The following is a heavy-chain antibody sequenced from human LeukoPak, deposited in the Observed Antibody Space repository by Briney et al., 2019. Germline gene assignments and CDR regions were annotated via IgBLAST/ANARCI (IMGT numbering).Heavy chain of an antibody. CDR1: GGTFSSYA. D-gene: IGHD4-17*01. CDR3: ARMRSPTLSPTVAKGGAFDI. V-gene: IGHV1-69*05. CDR2: IIPIFGTA. J-gene: IGHJ3*02. Sequence: ASVKVSCKASGGTFSSYAISWVRQAPGQGLEWMGGIIPIFGTANYAQKFQGRVTITTDESTSTAYMELSSLRSEDTAVYYCARMRSPTLSPTVAKGGAFDIWGQGTMVTVSS.